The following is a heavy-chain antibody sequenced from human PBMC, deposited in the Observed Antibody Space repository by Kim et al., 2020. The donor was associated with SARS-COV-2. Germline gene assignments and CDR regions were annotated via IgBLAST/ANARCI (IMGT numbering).Heavy chain of an antibody. D-gene: IGHD3-10*01. J-gene: IGHJ4*02. Sequence: GGSLRLSCAASGFTFSSYSMNWVRQAPGKGLEWVSSISSSSSYIYYADSVKGRFTISRDNAKNSLYLQMNSLRAEDTAVYYCARDRTPPYYYGSGSYYIALFDYWGQGTLVTVSS. CDR3: ARDRTPPYYYGSGSYYIALFDY. CDR1: GFTFSSYS. V-gene: IGHV3-21*01. CDR2: ISSSSSYI.